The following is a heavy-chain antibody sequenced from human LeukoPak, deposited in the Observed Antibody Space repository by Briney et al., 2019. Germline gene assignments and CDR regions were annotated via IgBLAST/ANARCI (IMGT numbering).Heavy chain of an antibody. D-gene: IGHD6-13*01. CDR3: AKDLRYSSSRGQGDAFDI. CDR1: GFTFSSYA. CDR2: ISGSGGST. J-gene: IGHJ3*02. V-gene: IGHV3-23*01. Sequence: QPGGSLRLSCAASGFTFSSYAMSWVRQAPGKGLEWVSAISGSGGSTYYADSVKGRFTISRDNSKNTLYLQMNSLRAEDTAVYYCAKDLRYSSSRGQGDAFDIWGQGTMVTVSP.